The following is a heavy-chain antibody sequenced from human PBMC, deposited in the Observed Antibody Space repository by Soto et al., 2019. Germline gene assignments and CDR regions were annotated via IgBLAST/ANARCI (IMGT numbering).Heavy chain of an antibody. Sequence: VGSLRLSCAASGFTSSSYWMSWVRQAPGKGLEWGANIKQDGSEKYYVDSVKGRFTIARDNAKNSLYGQMNSLRAEDTAVSYCAREYVGVSAAIAYYYGMDLWGEATTVTVSS. CDR3: AREYVGVSAAIAYYYGMDL. J-gene: IGHJ6*01. D-gene: IGHD2-2*02. V-gene: IGHV3-7*01. CDR2: IKQDGSEK. CDR1: GFTSSSYW.